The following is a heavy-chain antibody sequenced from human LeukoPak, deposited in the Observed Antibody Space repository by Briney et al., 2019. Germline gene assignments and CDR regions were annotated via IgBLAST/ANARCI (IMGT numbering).Heavy chain of an antibody. D-gene: IGHD3-16*01. CDR1: GGSISSHF. Sequence: SETLSLTCTVSGGSISSHFWSWIRLPPGKGLEWIGYFSDRGGPNYNHSLKSRVTISGDTSKNQVSLKLRSVTAADTAIYYCARDYDYFDYWGQGTQVTVSS. CDR2: FSDRGGP. CDR3: ARDYDYFDY. J-gene: IGHJ4*02. V-gene: IGHV4-59*11.